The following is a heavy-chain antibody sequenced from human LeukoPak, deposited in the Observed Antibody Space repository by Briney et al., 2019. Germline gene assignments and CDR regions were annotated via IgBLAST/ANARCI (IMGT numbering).Heavy chain of an antibody. V-gene: IGHV4-30-4*01. CDR1: GGSISSGDYY. CDR3: ARGSVTTTWY. CDR2: IYYSGST. J-gene: IGHJ4*02. Sequence: SETLSLTCTVSGGSISSGDYYWSWIRQPPGKGLEWIGYIYYSGSTYYNPSLESRVTISVDTSKNQFSLKLSSVTAADTAVYYCARGSVTTTWYWGQGTLVTVSS. D-gene: IGHD4-11*01.